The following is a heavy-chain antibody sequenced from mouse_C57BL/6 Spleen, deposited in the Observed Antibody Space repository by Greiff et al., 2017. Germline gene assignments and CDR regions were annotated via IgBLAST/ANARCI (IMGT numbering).Heavy chain of an antibody. D-gene: IGHD1-1*01. CDR2: INPSRGYT. CDR1: GYTFTSYT. V-gene: IGHV1-4*01. Sequence: QVHVKQSGAELARPGASVKMSCKASGYTFTSYTMHWVKQRPGQGLEWIGYINPSRGYTKYNQKFKDKATLTADKSSSTAYMQLSSLTSEDSAVYYCARGDYGSLWYFDVWGTGTTVTVSS. CDR3: ARGDYGSLWYFDV. J-gene: IGHJ1*03.